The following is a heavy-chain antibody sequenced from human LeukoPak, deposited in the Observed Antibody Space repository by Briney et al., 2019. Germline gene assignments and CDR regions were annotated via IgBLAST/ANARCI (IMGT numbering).Heavy chain of an antibody. J-gene: IGHJ4*02. CDR3: ARHRVDTALFDY. V-gene: IGHV4-39*01. D-gene: IGHD5-18*01. CDR1: GGSISSSSYY. CDR2: LYYTGST. Sequence: SETLSLTCTVSGGSISSSSYYWGWIRQPPGKGLEWIGTLYYTGSTFYNPSLKSRVTISVDTSKNQFSLKLTSVTAADTAVYSCARHRVDTALFDYWGQGTLVTVSS.